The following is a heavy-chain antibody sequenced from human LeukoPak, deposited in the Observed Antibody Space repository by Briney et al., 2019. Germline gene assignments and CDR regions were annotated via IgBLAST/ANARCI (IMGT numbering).Heavy chain of an antibody. J-gene: IGHJ6*02. CDR3: AKDGDFGDCSSTSCLSGGMDV. D-gene: IGHD2-2*01. V-gene: IGHV3-23*01. CDR2: ISGNGDNT. CDR1: GFTFSSYA. Sequence: PGGSLRLSCAASGFTFSSYAMNWVRQAPGKGLEWVSSISGNGDNTYYADSVKGRFTISRDSSKNTLYLHMNSLRAEDTAVYYCAKDGDFGDCSSTSCLSGGMDVWGQGTTVSVSS.